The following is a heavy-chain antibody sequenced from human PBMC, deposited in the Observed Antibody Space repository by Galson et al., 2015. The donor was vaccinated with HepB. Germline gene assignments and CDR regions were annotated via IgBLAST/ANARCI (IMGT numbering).Heavy chain of an antibody. CDR2: IWYDGNNK. Sequence: SLRLSCAASGFTFSSYGMHWVRQAPGKGLEWVAVIWYDGNNKYYTDSVKGRFTISRDNSKNTLFLQMNSLRAEDTALYYCARDYDPHNYFDSWGQGTLVTVSS. CDR1: GFTFSSYG. J-gene: IGHJ4*02. D-gene: IGHD3-3*01. CDR3: ARDYDPHNYFDS. V-gene: IGHV3-33*08.